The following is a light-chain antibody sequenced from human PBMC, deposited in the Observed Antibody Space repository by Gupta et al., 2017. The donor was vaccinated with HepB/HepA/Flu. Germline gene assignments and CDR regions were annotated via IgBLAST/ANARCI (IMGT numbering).Light chain of an antibody. CDR3: SSVTSSNTVI. Sequence: QSALTQPASVSGSPVQSITISCTGTSSDVGGYNYVSWYQQHPGKVPKVMIYDVSNRPSGISNRFSGSKSGNTASLTISGLQEEDEADYYCSSVTSSNTVIFGGGTKLTVL. CDR1: SSDVGGYNY. J-gene: IGLJ2*01. CDR2: DVS. V-gene: IGLV2-14*01.